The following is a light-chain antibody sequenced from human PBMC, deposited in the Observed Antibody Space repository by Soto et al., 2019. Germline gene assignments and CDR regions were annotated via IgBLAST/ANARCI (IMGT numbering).Light chain of an antibody. J-gene: IGKJ3*01. CDR1: QSISSS. Sequence: DIQMTQSPSSLSASVGDRVTITCRASQSISSSLNWYQQKPGKFPKLLIYAASSLQSGVPSRFSASGYGTDFTLTISSLHPDDFATYDCHQNYSTPFDFGPGTKVDIK. CDR2: AAS. V-gene: IGKV1-39*01. CDR3: HQNYSTPFD.